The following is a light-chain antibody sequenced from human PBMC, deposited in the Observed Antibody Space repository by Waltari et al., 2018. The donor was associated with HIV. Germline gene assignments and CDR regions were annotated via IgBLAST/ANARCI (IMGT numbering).Light chain of an antibody. J-gene: IGLJ2*01. CDR3: PSADRLGSSLV. Sequence: YGLTQPASVSVSPGQTATSTCAGDALPNQYAYWEKQKEARPGQAPILVIEKNTERPSELPERSSSSCSGTTAPLTISRVTADDEAFYYCPSADRLGSSLVFGGGTKLTV. V-gene: IGLV3-25*03. CDR2: KNT. CDR1: ALPNQY.